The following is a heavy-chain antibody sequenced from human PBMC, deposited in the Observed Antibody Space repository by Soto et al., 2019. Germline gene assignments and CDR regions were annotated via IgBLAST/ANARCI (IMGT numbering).Heavy chain of an antibody. Sequence: PSDTLSLTCTVSGGSINNYYWNLIREAPGKGLEWIGYIYFIGSTSYNPSLMGRVTLSVDTSKNELSLKLTSVTAADTAVYYCAGEDTLTPTGFDFWGPGTLVTVSS. CDR2: IYFIGST. CDR1: GGSINNYY. J-gene: IGHJ4*02. V-gene: IGHV4-59*01. D-gene: IGHD3-9*01. CDR3: AGEDTLTPTGFDF.